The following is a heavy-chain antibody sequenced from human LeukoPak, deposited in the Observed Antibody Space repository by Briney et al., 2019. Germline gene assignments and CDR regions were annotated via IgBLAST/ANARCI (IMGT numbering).Heavy chain of an antibody. CDR2: IYTSGST. V-gene: IGHV4-61*02. J-gene: IGHJ4*02. CDR3: ARERQLLLWFGEFTYYFDY. D-gene: IGHD3-10*01. Sequence: SSETLSLTCTVSGGSISSGSYYWSWIRQPAGKGLVWIGRIYTSGSTNYNPSPKSRVTISVDTSKNQFSLKLSSVTAADTAVYYCARERQLLLWFGEFTYYFDYWGQGTLVTVSS. CDR1: GGSISSGSYY.